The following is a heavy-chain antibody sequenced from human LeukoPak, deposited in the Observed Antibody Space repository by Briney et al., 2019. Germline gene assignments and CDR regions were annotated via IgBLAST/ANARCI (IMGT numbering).Heavy chain of an antibody. CDR2: INHSGST. V-gene: IGHV4-34*01. CDR1: GGSFSGYY. Sequence: KASETLSLTCAVYGGSFSGYYWSWIRQPPGKGLEWIGEINHSGSTNYNPSLKSRVTISVDTSKNQFSLKLSSVTAADTAVYYCARRRYNWNYGLDYWGQGTLVTVSS. CDR3: ARRRYNWNYGLDY. D-gene: IGHD1-7*01. J-gene: IGHJ4*02.